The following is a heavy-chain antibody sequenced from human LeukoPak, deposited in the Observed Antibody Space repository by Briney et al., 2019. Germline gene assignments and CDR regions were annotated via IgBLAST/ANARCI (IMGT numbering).Heavy chain of an antibody. Sequence: GGSLRLSCAASGFTFSDYYMSWIRQAPGKGLEWVSYISSSGTTIYYADSVKGRFTISRDNSKNTLYLQMNSLRAEDTAVYYCANYCSSTSCYYYWGQGTLVTVSS. V-gene: IGHV3-11*04. CDR3: ANYCSSTSCYYY. CDR2: ISSSGTTI. J-gene: IGHJ4*02. CDR1: GFTFSDYY. D-gene: IGHD2-2*01.